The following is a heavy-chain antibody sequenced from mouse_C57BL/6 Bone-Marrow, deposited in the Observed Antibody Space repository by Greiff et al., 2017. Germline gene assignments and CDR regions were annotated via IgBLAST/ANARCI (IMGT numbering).Heavy chain of an antibody. CDR1: GFTFSDYG. CDR3: AMYYAYFDV. Sequence: EVQLVESGGGLVKPGGSLKLSCAASGFTFSDYGMHWVRQAPEKGLEWVAYISSGSSTIYYADTVEGRFTISRDNAKNTLFLQMTSLRSEDTAMYYCAMYYAYFDVWGTGTTVTVSS. D-gene: IGHD1-1*01. CDR2: ISSGSSTI. J-gene: IGHJ1*03. V-gene: IGHV5-17*01.